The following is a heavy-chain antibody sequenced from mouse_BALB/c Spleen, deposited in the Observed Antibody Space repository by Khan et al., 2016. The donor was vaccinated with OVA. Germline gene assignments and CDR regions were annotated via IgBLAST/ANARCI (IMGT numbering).Heavy chain of an antibody. CDR1: GFSLTNYG. CDR2: IWSDGST. J-gene: IGHJ4*01. CDR3: ARQPYYHYNVMDY. D-gene: IGHD2-10*01. Sequence: QMQLEESGPGLVAPSQSLSITCTISGFSLTNYGVHWVRQHPGKDLVWLAVIWSDGSTTYNSPLKSRLTITKDNSTSQVFLKMNSLQTDDTAIYFCARQPYYHYNVMDYWGQGTPVTVSS. V-gene: IGHV2-6-1*01.